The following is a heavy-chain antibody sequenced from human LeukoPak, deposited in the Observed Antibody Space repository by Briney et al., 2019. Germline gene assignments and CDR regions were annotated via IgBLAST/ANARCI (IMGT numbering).Heavy chain of an antibody. CDR1: GNTLTELS. Sequence: ASVKVSCTVSGNTLTELSMHWVRQAPGKGLEWMGDFDPENGETIYAQKFQGRVSMTEDTSTDTAYMELSSLRSDDTAVYYCATVGPVTQFEYWGQGTLVTVSS. J-gene: IGHJ1*01. V-gene: IGHV1-24*01. D-gene: IGHD1-26*01. CDR3: ATVGPVTQFEY. CDR2: FDPENGET.